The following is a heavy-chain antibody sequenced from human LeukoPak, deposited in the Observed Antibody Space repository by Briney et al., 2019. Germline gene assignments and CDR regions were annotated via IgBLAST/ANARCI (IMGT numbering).Heavy chain of an antibody. CDR1: GYTFTSYD. D-gene: IGHD3-22*01. J-gene: IGHJ4*02. CDR2: MNPNSGNT. V-gene: IGHV1-8*01. Sequence: ASVKVSCKASGYTFTSYDINWVRQATGQGLEWMGWMNPNSGNTGYAQKFQGRVTVTRNTSISTAYMELSSLRSEDTAVYYCARAVGYYDSSGYYYDFGYWGQGTLVTVSS. CDR3: ARAVGYYDSSGYYYDFGY.